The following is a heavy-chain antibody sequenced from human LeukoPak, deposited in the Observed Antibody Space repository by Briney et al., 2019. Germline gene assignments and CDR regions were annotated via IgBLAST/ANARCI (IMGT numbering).Heavy chain of an antibody. CDR1: GFTFSSYG. CDR2: DSVYGGGP. CDR3: AKEDVGAAPDH. V-gene: IGHV3-23*01. D-gene: IGHD2-15*01. J-gene: IGHJ4*02. Sequence: SGGSLRLSCAASGFTFSSYGTSWIRQAPGKGLEWVSADSVYGGGPYYADSVKGRFTMSRDNSKSTLYLQMDSLRVEDTAVYYCAKEDVGAAPDHWGQGTLVTVSS.